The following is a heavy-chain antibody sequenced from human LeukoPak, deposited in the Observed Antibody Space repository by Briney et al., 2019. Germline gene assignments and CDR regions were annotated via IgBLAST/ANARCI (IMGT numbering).Heavy chain of an antibody. V-gene: IGHV3-74*01. J-gene: IGHJ4*02. Sequence: PGGSLRLSCAASGFTFTTYWMHWVRQAPGKGLVWVSHINSDGSITSYADSVKGRFTISRDDSKNTLYLQMNSLRAEDTAVYYCTRRRGNQQPIDYWGQGTLVTVSS. CDR1: GFTFTTYW. CDR2: INSDGSIT. CDR3: TRRRGNQQPIDY. D-gene: IGHD2-2*01.